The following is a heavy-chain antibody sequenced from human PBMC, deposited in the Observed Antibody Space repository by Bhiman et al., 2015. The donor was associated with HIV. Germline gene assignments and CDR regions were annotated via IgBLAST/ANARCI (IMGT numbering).Heavy chain of an antibody. CDR1: GFSFSSYA. CDR2: ISGSGIST. D-gene: IGHD3-10*01. Sequence: VQLWSLGEAGQPGGSLRLSCAGSGFSFSSYALSWVRQAPGKGLEWVSLISGSGISTHYRGSVKGRFSISRDNSKNTLYLQMRSLSGEDTAVYYCVKGSGSFPRGNSFDYWGQGTVVTVSS. V-gene: IGHV3-23*01. J-gene: IGHJ4*02. CDR3: VKGSGSFPRGNSFDY.